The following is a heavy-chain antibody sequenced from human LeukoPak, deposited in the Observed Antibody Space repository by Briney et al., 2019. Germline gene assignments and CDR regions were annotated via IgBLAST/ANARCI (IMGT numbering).Heavy chain of an antibody. CDR3: ARGKGIAVAGNAMNWFDP. CDR2: TYYRSKWYN. J-gene: IGHJ5*02. D-gene: IGHD6-19*01. CDR1: GDSVSSNSAA. V-gene: IGHV6-1*01. Sequence: SQTLSLTCAISGDSVSSNSAAWTWIRQSPSRGLEWLGRTYYRSKWYNEYAVSVTSRITINPDTSKNQFSLQLNSVTPEDTAVYYCARGKGIAVAGNAMNWFDPWGQGTLVTVSS.